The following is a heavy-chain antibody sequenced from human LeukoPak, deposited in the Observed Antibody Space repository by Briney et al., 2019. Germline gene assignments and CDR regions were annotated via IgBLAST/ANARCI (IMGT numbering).Heavy chain of an antibody. CDR2: ISYDGSDK. CDR1: GFTFSSYG. Sequence: PGGSLRLSCAASGFTFSSYGMHWVRQAPGKGLEWVAVISYDGSDKYYADSVKGRFTISRDNSKNTLYLQMNSLRAEDTAVYYCAILQGGYYGLGSYYTPPYYYGMDVWGQGTTVTVSS. D-gene: IGHD3-10*01. CDR3: AILQGGYYGLGSYYTPPYYYGMDV. J-gene: IGHJ6*02. V-gene: IGHV3-30*03.